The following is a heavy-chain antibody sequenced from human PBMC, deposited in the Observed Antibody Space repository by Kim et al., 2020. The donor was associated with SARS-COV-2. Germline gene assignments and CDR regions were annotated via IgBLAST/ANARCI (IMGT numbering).Heavy chain of an antibody. D-gene: IGHD3-3*01. Sequence: VKGRFTISRDNAKNSLYLQMNSLRAEDTAVYYCARAREITIFGVVTSFDYWGQGTLVTVSS. J-gene: IGHJ4*02. CDR3: ARAREITIFGVVTSFDY. V-gene: IGHV3-11*05.